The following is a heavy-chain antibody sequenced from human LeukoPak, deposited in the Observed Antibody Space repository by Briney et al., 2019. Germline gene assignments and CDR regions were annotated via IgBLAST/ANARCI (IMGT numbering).Heavy chain of an antibody. CDR2: ISTNTGNP. V-gene: IGHV7-4-1*02. D-gene: IGHD3-10*01. CDR3: ARDNYYHYDY. CDR1: GYTFNTYG. Sequence: ASVKVSCKASGYTFNTYGVNWVRQAPGQGLEWMGWISTNTGNPTYAQGFTGRFVFSLDTSVSTAYLQISSLKAEDTAVYYCARDNYYHYDYWGQGTLVTVSS. J-gene: IGHJ4*02.